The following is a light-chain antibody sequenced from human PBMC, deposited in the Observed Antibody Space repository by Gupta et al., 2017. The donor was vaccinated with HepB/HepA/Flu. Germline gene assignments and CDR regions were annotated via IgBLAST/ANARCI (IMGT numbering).Light chain of an antibody. CDR3: QLRDIIPYT. CDR1: QSISAY. Sequence: DIQMTQSPSSQSASVGDRVTITCRASQSISAYLNWYQQKAGRAPRLLIYGASNLQTGVPSRFSGSASGTDFTLTISILHPEDFATFYCQLRDIIPYTFGQGTKVEI. J-gene: IGKJ2*01. V-gene: IGKV1-39*01. CDR2: GAS.